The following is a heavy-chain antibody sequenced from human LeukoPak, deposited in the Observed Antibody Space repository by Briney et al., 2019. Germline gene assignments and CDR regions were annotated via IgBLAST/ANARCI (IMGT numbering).Heavy chain of an antibody. J-gene: IGHJ4*02. Sequence: NPSETLSLTCTVSGGSISSSSYYWGWIRQPPGKGLEWIGSIYYSGSTYYNPSLKSRVTISVDTSKNRFSLKLSSVTAADTAVYYCARLRYNWNDVVGYWGQGTLVTVSS. CDR3: ARLRYNWNDVVGY. D-gene: IGHD1-20*01. CDR1: GGSISSSSYY. CDR2: IYYSGST. V-gene: IGHV4-39*01.